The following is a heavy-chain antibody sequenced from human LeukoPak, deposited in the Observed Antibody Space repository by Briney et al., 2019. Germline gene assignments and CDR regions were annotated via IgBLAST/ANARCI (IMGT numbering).Heavy chain of an antibody. CDR3: ARDGSGDYMDV. Sequence: GGSLRLSCAASGFTFSSFAMSWVRQAPGQGLEWVSAISDNSGNTYYADSVKGRFTISRDNSENTLYLQMNSLRAEDTAVYYCARDGSGDYMDVWGKGTTVTISS. V-gene: IGHV3-23*01. J-gene: IGHJ6*03. CDR1: GFTFSSFA. CDR2: ISDNSGNT. D-gene: IGHD3-3*01.